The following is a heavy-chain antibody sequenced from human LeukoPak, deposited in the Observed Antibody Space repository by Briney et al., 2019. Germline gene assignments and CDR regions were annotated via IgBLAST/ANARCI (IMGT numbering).Heavy chain of an antibody. J-gene: IGHJ4*02. Sequence: GGSLRLSCAASGFTFSDYYMSWIRQAPGKGLEWVSAISGSGGSTYYADSVKGRFTISRDNSKNTLYLQMNSLKTEDTAVYYCTTDSSGQYYFDYWGQGTLVTVSS. D-gene: IGHD3-22*01. V-gene: IGHV3-23*01. CDR2: ISGSGGST. CDR1: GFTFSDYY. CDR3: TTDSSGQYYFDY.